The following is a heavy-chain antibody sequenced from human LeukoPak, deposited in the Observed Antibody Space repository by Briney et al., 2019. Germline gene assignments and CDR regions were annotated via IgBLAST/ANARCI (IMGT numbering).Heavy chain of an antibody. CDR3: AKDLQERPRYYGSGSYYPDGAFDY. Sequence: PGGSLRLSCAASGFTFSSYGMHWVRQAPGKGLEWVAFIRYDGSNKYYADSVKGRFTISRDNSKNTLYLQMNSLRAEDTAVYYCAKDLQERPRYYGSGSYYPDGAFDYWGQGTLVTVSS. V-gene: IGHV3-30*02. D-gene: IGHD3-10*01. J-gene: IGHJ4*02. CDR1: GFTFSSYG. CDR2: IRYDGSNK.